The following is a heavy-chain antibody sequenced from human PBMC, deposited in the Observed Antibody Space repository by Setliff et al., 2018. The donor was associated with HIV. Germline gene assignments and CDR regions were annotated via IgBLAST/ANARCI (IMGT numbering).Heavy chain of an antibody. V-gene: IGHV4-39*01. CDR1: GGSISSTTYF. Sequence: PSETLSLTCTVSGGSISSTTYFWGWIRQPPGKGLEWIGSIHYSGSTYYNPSLKSRVTTSVDTSKNQFSLKLTSVTAADTAVFYCARHHYDRSGYYSGPQYYFDSWGQGTRVTVSS. CDR3: ARHHYDRSGYYSGPQYYFDS. CDR2: IHYSGST. J-gene: IGHJ4*02. D-gene: IGHD3-22*01.